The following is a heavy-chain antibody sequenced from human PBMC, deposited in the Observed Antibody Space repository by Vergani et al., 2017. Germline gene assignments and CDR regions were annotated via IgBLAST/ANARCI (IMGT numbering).Heavy chain of an antibody. Sequence: QMQLQESGPGLVKPSETLSLSCTVSGDSISTSSYAWGWIRQPPGKTLEWIGTVFYGGRTSYNPSLKSRVTLSLDTSKKQISLHLTSVTAADTAVYYCARHISVVRPSSMTAFDYWGQETLVTVSS. V-gene: IGHV4-39*01. D-gene: IGHD2-21*01. CDR1: GDSISTSSYA. CDR2: VFYGGRT. CDR3: ARHISVVRPSSMTAFDY. J-gene: IGHJ4*02.